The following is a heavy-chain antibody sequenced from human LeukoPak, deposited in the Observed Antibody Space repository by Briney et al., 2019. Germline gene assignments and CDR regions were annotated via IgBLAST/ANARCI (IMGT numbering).Heavy chain of an antibody. J-gene: IGHJ4*02. V-gene: IGHV3-30*18. Sequence: GGSLRLSCAASGFTFSSYGMHWVRQAPGKGLEWVAVISYDGSNKYYADSVKGRFTISRDNSKNTLYLQMNSLRAEDTAVYYCAKDPGDGYNYNYFDYWGQGTLVTVSS. D-gene: IGHD5-24*01. CDR3: AKDPGDGYNYNYFDY. CDR2: ISYDGSNK. CDR1: GFTFSSYG.